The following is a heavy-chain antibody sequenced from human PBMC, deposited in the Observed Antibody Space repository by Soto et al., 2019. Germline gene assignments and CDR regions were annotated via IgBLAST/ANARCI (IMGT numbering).Heavy chain of an antibody. CDR1: GYSFTSYW. J-gene: IGHJ6*03. V-gene: IGHV5-51*01. CDR3: ERQVSDFWSGYYSNRGYYYYYYMDV. CDR2: IYPGDSDT. Sequence: GESLKISCKGSGYSFTSYWIGWVRQMPGKGLEWMGIIYPGDSDTRYSPSFQGQVTISADKSISTAYLQWSSLKASDTAMYYCERQVSDFWSGYYSNRGYYYYYYMDVWGKGTTVTVSS. D-gene: IGHD3-3*01.